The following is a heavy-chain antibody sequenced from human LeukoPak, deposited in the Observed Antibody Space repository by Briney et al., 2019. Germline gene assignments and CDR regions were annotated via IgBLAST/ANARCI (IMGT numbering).Heavy chain of an antibody. Sequence: LVKVSCKASGGTFSSYAISWVRQAPGQGLEWMGGIIPIFGTANYAQKFQGRVTITADKSTSTAYMELSSLRSEDTAVYYCARGCSSTSCNGGFDYWGQGTLVTVSS. V-gene: IGHV1-69*06. CDR1: GGTFSSYA. D-gene: IGHD2-2*01. CDR2: IIPIFGTA. CDR3: ARGCSSTSCNGGFDY. J-gene: IGHJ4*02.